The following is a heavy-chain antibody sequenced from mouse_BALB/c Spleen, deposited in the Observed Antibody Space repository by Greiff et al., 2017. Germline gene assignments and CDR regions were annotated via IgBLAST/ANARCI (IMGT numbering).Heavy chain of an antibody. J-gene: IGHJ3*01. CDR2: IDPANGNT. CDR3: ARGRAWFAY. V-gene: IGHV14-3*02. CDR1: GFNIKDTY. Sequence: DVKLQESGAELVKPGASVKLSCTASGFNIKDTYMHWVKQRPEQGLEWIGRIDPANGNTKYDPKFQGKATITADTSSNTAYLQLSSLTSEDTAVYYCARGRAWFAYWGQGTLVTVSA.